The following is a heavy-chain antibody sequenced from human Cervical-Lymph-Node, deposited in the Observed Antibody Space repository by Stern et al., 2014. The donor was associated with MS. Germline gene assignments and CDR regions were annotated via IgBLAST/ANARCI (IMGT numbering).Heavy chain of an antibody. CDR1: GD. J-gene: IGHJ5*02. Sequence: QVQLMQSGADVKKPGSSVRVSCKASGDISWLCRATGEGPEHMGDTNRPVRTADYTQRFQGGLTIAADNSTNTTYMELSSLQSDDTAIYSCATGAGDNWFDPWGQGTLVSVSS. D-gene: IGHD3-10*01. V-gene: IGHV1-69*06. CDR2: TNRPVRTA. CDR3: ATGAGDNWFDP.